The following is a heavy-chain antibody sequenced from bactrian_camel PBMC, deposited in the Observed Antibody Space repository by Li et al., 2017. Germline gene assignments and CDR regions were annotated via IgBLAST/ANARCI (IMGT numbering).Heavy chain of an antibody. CDR1: GSFRGSIC. Sequence: QVQLVESGGGSVQAGGSLRLSCAASGSFRGSICMAWFRQAPGKEREGVVVITAEGRTSYADSVEGRFTVSKDNAKITLYLQMSSLKPEDTAMYYCAVSRSGCLTSCRGTYCPRPVGGQGTQVTVS. CDR2: ITAEGRT. V-gene: IGHV3S55*01. J-gene: IGHJ4*01. CDR3: AVSRSGCLTSCRGTYCPRPV. D-gene: IGHD2*01.